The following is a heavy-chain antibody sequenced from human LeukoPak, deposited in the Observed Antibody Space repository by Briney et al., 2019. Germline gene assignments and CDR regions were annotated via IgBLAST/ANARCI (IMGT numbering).Heavy chain of an antibody. J-gene: IGHJ4*02. D-gene: IGHD3-10*01. V-gene: IGHV3-33*06. CDR1: GFTFSSYG. Sequence: GRSLRLSCAASGFTFSSYGMHWVRQAPGKGLEWVAVIWYDGSNKYYADSVRGRFTISRDSSQNTVFLQMNSLRVEDTAVYYCAKDYRSGAFDYWGQGTLVTVSS. CDR3: AKDYRSGAFDY. CDR2: IWYDGSNK.